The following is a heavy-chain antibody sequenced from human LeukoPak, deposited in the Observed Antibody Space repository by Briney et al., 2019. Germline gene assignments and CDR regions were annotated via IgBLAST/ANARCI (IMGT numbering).Heavy chain of an antibody. D-gene: IGHD1-26*01. CDR1: GFTFSSDS. CDR3: ARSVGSYSFFDS. CDR2: ISSSGNTK. V-gene: IGHV3-48*02. J-gene: IGHJ4*02. Sequence: PGGSLRLSCAGSGFTFSSDSMNWVRQAPGKGLEWVSYISSSGNTKHYVDSVKGRFTISRDNAKNSVYLQMNSLRNEDTAVYYCARSVGSYSFFDSWGQGTLVTVSS.